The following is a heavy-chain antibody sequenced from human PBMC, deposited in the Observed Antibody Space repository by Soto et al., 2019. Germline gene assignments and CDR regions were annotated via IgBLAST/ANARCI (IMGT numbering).Heavy chain of an antibody. Sequence: QVQPVQSGAEVKKPGASVKVSCKASGYTSTSYAMHWVRQAPGQRLEWMGWINAGNGNTKYSQKFQGRVTITRDTCASTAYMELSSLRSEDTAVYYCARQGDYYYYYGMDVWGQGTTVTVSS. V-gene: IGHV1-3*01. CDR3: ARQGDYYYYYGMDV. CDR1: GYTSTSYA. D-gene: IGHD3-16*01. J-gene: IGHJ6*02. CDR2: INAGNGNT.